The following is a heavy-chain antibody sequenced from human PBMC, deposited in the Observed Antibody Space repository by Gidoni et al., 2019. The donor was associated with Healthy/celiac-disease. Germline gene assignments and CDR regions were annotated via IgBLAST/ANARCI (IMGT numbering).Heavy chain of an antibody. CDR2: ISGSGGST. D-gene: IGHD2-15*01. CDR1: GFTFSSYA. J-gene: IGHJ4*02. Sequence: EVQLLESGGGLVQPGGSLRLSCAASGFTFSSYAMRWVRQAPGKGLEWVAAISGSGGSTYYADSVKGRFTISRDNSKNTLYLQMNSLRAEDTAVYYCAKVPVSSVVVVAATPDYFDYWGQGTLVTVSS. CDR3: AKVPVSSVVVVAATPDYFDY. V-gene: IGHV3-23*01.